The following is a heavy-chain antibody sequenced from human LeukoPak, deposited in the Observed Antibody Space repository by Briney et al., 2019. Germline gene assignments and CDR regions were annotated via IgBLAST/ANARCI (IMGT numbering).Heavy chain of an antibody. J-gene: IGHJ4*02. D-gene: IGHD1-14*01. Sequence: SETLSLTCTVSLDSTTSNFWSWVRQPPGKGLECIGEIHRSGSPNYNPSLQSRVTISIDRSRNQIVLELSSVTAADTAVYYCAREILGGFNPGAYWGQGILVTVSS. CDR3: AREILGGFNPGAY. CDR2: IHRSGSP. CDR1: LDSTTSNF. V-gene: IGHV4-4*02.